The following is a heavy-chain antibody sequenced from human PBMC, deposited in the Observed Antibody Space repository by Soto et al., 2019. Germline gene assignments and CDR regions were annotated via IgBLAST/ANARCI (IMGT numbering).Heavy chain of an antibody. V-gene: IGHV1-69*05. CDR3: ASRATVTKMPVWFDP. CDR1: GGTFSSYA. J-gene: IGHJ5*02. Sequence: VQLVQSGAEVKKPGSSVKVSCKASGGTFSSYAISWVRQAPGQGLEWMGGIIPIFGTANYAQKFQGRVTIPSDESTSSSYIELSSLISEHTAVYYCASRATVTKMPVWFDPCGQGTLVTVSS. CDR2: IIPIFGTA. D-gene: IGHD4-17*01.